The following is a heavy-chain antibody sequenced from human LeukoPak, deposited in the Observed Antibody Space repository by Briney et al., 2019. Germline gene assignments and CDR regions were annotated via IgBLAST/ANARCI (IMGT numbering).Heavy chain of an antibody. CDR1: GFTFSSYS. J-gene: IGHJ4*02. V-gene: IGHV3-23*01. D-gene: IGHD6-13*01. Sequence: GGSLRLSCAASGFTFSSYSMNWVRQAPGKGLEWVSGITSGANTYYADSVKGRFTISRDNSENTLNLQMNSLRAEDTAIYYCAKARAGDITAAFNYWGQGTLVTVSS. CDR3: AKARAGDITAAFNY. CDR2: ITSGANT.